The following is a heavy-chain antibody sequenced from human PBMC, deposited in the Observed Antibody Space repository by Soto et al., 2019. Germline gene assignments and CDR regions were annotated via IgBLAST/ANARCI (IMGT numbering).Heavy chain of an antibody. J-gene: IGHJ4*02. D-gene: IGHD5-12*01. CDR2: ISYDGSNK. CDR3: ARDLGVSAADIVAPGY. Sequence: GGSLRLSCAASGFTFSSYAMHWVRQAPGNGLEWVAVISYDGSNKYYADSVKGRFTISRDNSKNTLYLQMNSLRAEDTAVYYCARDLGVSAADIVAPGYWGQGTLVTVSS. V-gene: IGHV3-30-3*01. CDR1: GFTFSSYA.